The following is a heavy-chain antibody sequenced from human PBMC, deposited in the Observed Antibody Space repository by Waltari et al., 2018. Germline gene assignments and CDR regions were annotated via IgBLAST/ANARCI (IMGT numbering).Heavy chain of an antibody. Sequence: EVHLVASGGGLVQPGESLRLSCAASGFPFSTYNMNWVRQAPGKGLEWVSYISSTTTTYYADYVKGRFTISRDNAKNSLYLQMNSLRAEDTALYYCARGRNGYIQDVFDIWGQGTMVSVSS. CDR3: ARGRNGYIQDVFDI. D-gene: IGHD5-12*01. J-gene: IGHJ3*02. CDR2: ISSTTTT. V-gene: IGHV3-48*01. CDR1: GFPFSTYN.